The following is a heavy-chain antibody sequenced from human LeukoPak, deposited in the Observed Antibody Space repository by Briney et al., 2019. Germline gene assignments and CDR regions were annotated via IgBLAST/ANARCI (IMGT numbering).Heavy chain of an antibody. D-gene: IGHD1-1*01. CDR2: ISGSGGT. CDR1: GFTFSSYA. J-gene: IGHJ5*01. Sequence: GGSLRLSCAASGFTFSSYALSWVRQAPGRGLEWVSAISGSGGTYYIASVKGRFIVSRDNSRNTLYLQLNSLRAEDTAIYYCAKEDFRDHTTGFDSWGQGTLVTVSS. V-gene: IGHV3-23*01. CDR3: AKEDFRDHTTGFDS.